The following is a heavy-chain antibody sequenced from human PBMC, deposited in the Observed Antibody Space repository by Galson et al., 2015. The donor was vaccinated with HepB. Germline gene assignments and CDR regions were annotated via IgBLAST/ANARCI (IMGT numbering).Heavy chain of an antibody. CDR1: GFTFSSYS. V-gene: IGHV3-21*01. D-gene: IGHD6-13*01. CDR3: VRDEFDRAGSSWYATSH. CDR2: ISSSSSYI. J-gene: IGHJ4*02. Sequence: SLRLSCAASGFTFSSYSINWVRQAPGKGLEWVSSISSSSSYIYYADSVKGRFTISRDNAKNTVYLEMNSLRVEDTAVYYCVRDEFDRAGSSWYATSHWGQGTLVTVSS.